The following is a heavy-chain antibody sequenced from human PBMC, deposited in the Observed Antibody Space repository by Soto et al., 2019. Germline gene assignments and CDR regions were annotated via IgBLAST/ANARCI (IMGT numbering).Heavy chain of an antibody. CDR2: ISYSGGT. Sequence: SETLSLTCTVSGGSISSSYWSWIRQPPGKGLEWIGYISYSGGTNYNPSLKSRVTISVDKSKNQFSLKLSSVTAADTALYYCAKIDSSGNDYWGQGTLVPVSS. D-gene: IGHD3-22*01. J-gene: IGHJ4*02. CDR3: AKIDSSGNDY. CDR1: GGSISSSY. V-gene: IGHV4-59*12.